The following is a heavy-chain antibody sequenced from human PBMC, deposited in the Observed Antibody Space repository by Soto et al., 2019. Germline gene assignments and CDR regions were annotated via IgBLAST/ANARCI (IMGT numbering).Heavy chain of an antibody. Sequence: SETLSLTCTVSGGSISSNYWTWIRQPPGKGLEWIGYVYNSGSTNYNPSLKSRVTISVDTSKNQFSLKLSSVTAADTAVYYCARAGIGRFLEWLPYYYYYGMDVWGQGTTVTVSS. CDR2: VYNSGST. CDR3: ARAGIGRFLEWLPYYYYYGMDV. J-gene: IGHJ6*02. V-gene: IGHV4-59*01. CDR1: GGSISSNY. D-gene: IGHD3-3*01.